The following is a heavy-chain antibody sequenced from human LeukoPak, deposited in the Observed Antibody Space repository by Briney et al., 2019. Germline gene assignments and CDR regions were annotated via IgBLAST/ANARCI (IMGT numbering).Heavy chain of an antibody. CDR2: TNRADYN. CDR1: GFSLSSTGMC. CDR3: AGRYCSGGSCYSEYDYFDY. V-gene: IGHV2-70*11. J-gene: IGHJ4*02. D-gene: IGHD2-15*01. Sequence: SVRTLVHPTQTLTLTCSFAGFSLSSTGMCGSGWRQPPGKALEGLPRTNRADYNDYRPSLKTRLHISRDTSKNQVVTTMTNLDPVDTARYYCAGRYCSGGSCYSEYDYFDYWGQGTLGTVSS.